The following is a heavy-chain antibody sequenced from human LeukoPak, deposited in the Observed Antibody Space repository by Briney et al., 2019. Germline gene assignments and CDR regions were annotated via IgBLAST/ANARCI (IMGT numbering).Heavy chain of an antibody. CDR1: GFTFSSYE. Sequence: GGSLRLSCAAPGFTFSSYEMNWVRQAPGKGLEWVSAISGSGGSTYYADSVKGRFTISRDNSKNTLYLQMNSLRAEDTAVYYCAKGETGSYVYWGQGTLVTVSS. CDR2: ISGSGGST. D-gene: IGHD1-26*01. V-gene: IGHV3-23*01. CDR3: AKGETGSYVY. J-gene: IGHJ4*02.